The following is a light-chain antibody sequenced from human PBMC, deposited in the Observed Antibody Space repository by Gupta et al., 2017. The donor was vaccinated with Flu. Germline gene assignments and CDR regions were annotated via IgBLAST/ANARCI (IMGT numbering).Light chain of an antibody. Sequence: EIVMTQPPATLSVSPGERATLSCRASQSVSSNLAWYQQKPGQAPRLLIYGASRATGIPARFRGSGFGTEFPLTIGSLQSEDFAVYSCQQYNNWPLTFGGGTKVEIK. J-gene: IGKJ4*01. V-gene: IGKV3D-15*01. CDR3: QQYNNWPLT. CDR1: QSVSSN. CDR2: GAS.